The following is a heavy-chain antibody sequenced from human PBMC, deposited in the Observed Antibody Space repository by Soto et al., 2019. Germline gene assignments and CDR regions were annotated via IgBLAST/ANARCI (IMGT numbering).Heavy chain of an antibody. D-gene: IGHD6-19*01. V-gene: IGHV4-31*03. CDR2: IYYSGST. Sequence: QVQLQESGPGLVKPSQTLSLTCTVSGGSISSGGYYWSWIRQHQGKGLEWIGYIYYSGSTYYNPTLKSRVTITVDTSKNQFSLKLSSVTAADTAVYYCARAASTSYSSGWYFDYWGQGTLVTVSS. CDR1: GGSISSGGYY. CDR3: ARAASTSYSSGWYFDY. J-gene: IGHJ4*02.